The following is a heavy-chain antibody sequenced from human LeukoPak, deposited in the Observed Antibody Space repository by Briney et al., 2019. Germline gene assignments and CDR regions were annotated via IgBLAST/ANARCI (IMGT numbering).Heavy chain of an antibody. CDR3: ARGTDWGAGMDV. D-gene: IGHD7-27*01. CDR2: IYYSGST. Sequence: PSETLSLTCTVSGGSISSYYWSWIRQPPGKGLEWIGYIYYSGSTNYNPSLESRVTISVDTSKNQFSLKLSSVTAADTAVYYCARGTDWGAGMDVWGQGTTVTVSS. J-gene: IGHJ6*02. V-gene: IGHV4-59*01. CDR1: GGSISSYY.